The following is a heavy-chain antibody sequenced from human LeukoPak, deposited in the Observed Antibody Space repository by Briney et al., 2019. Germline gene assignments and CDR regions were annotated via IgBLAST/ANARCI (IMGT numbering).Heavy chain of an antibody. J-gene: IGHJ4*02. Sequence: GESLRLSCAASGSTFNTYWMTWARQAPGKGLEWLANIKPDGSDKYYLDSVKGRFTVSRDSAKNSLYLQMNSLRAEDTAVYYCARHLDWAFDYWGQGTLVTVSS. CDR3: ARHLDWAFDY. CDR1: GSTFNTYW. D-gene: IGHD2-21*01. CDR2: IKPDGSDK. V-gene: IGHV3-7*01.